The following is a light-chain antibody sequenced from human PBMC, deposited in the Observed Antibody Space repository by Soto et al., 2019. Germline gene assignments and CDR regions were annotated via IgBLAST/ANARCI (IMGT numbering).Light chain of an antibody. CDR2: DVT. CDR3: CSYAGSHLYV. V-gene: IGLV2-11*01. Sequence: QSVLTQPRSVSGSPGQSVTISCTGTSSDVGGYNYVSWYQHHPGKTPKLIIYDVTKRPSGVPDHFSGSKSGNTASLTISGLQADDEADYYCCSYAGSHLYVFGTGTKLTV. J-gene: IGLJ1*01. CDR1: SSDVGGYNY.